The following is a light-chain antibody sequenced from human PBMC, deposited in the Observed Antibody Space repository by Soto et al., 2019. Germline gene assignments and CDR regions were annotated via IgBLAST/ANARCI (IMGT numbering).Light chain of an antibody. CDR2: GAS. CDR3: QQYNNWPSFN. CDR1: QSIYNN. Sequence: EIVMTQSPARMSVSPGETVTLSCRASQSIYNNLAWYQQKPGQAPRLLMNGASTRATGIPARFSGSGSGTAFTLTIRRLQSEDYAVYSCQQYNNWPSFNFGQGTKLEIK. V-gene: IGKV3-15*01. J-gene: IGKJ2*01.